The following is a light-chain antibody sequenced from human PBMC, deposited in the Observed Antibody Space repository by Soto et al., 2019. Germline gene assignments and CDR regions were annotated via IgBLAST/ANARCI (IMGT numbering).Light chain of an antibody. CDR3: SSYTSSSTPNVV. J-gene: IGLJ2*01. Sequence: QSALTQPASVSGSPGQSTTISCTGTSSDVGGYNYVSWYQQHPGKAPKLMIYEVSNRPSGVSNRFSGSKSGNTASLTISGLQAEDEADYYCSSYTSSSTPNVVFGGWTKLTVL. CDR2: EVS. CDR1: SSDVGGYNY. V-gene: IGLV2-14*01.